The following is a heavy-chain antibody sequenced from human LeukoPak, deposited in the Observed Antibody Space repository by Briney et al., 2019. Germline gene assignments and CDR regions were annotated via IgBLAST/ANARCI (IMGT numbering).Heavy chain of an antibody. CDR2: ISGSGGST. V-gene: IGHV3-23*01. Sequence: QAGGSLRLSCAASGFTFSSYAMSWVRQAPGKGLEWVSAISGSGGSTYYADSVKGRFTISRDNSQNTLYLQMNSLRAEDTAVYYCANPYDSSGYYQFDYWGQGTLVTVSS. D-gene: IGHD3-22*01. CDR3: ANPYDSSGYYQFDY. CDR1: GFTFSSYA. J-gene: IGHJ4*02.